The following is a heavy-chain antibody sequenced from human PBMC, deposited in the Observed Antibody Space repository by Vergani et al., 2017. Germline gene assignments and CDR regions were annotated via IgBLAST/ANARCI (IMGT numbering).Heavy chain of an antibody. D-gene: IGHD3-22*01. CDR3: ATYYDSSGYYYYYYYMDV. V-gene: IGHV3-74*02. CDR2: INSDGSST. CDR1: GFTFSSYS. J-gene: IGHJ6*03. Sequence: EVQLVESGGGLVQPGGSLRLSCAASGFTFSSYSMNWVRQAPGKGLEWVSRINSDGSSTSYADSVKGRFTISRDNAKNTLYLQMNSLRAEDTAVYYCATYYDSSGYYYYYYYMDVWGKGTTVTVSS.